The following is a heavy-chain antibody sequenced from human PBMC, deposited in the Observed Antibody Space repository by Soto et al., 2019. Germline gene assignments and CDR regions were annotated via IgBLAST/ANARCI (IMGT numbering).Heavy chain of an antibody. CDR2: IWYDGSNK. CDR1: GFTFSSYG. J-gene: IGHJ4*02. Sequence: QVQLVESGGGVVQPGRSLRLSCAASGFTFSSYGMHWVRQAPGKGLEWVAGIWYDGSNKYYADSVKGRFTISRDNSKNALYLQMTSLRAEDTAVYYCARDQEQQLAQGPTATDYWGQGTLVTVSS. D-gene: IGHD6-13*01. CDR3: ARDQEQQLAQGPTATDY. V-gene: IGHV3-33*01.